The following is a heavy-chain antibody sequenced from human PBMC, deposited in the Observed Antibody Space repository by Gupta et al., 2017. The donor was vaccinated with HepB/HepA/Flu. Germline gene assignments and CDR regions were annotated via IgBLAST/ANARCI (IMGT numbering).Heavy chain of an antibody. J-gene: IGHJ4*02. CDR1: GGSISSSSYY. CDR2: IYYSGTT. Sequence: QLQLQESGPGLVTPSETLSLTCTVSGGSISSSSYYWGWIRQPPGKGLEWIGSIYYSGTTYYNPSLKSRITISVDTSKNQFSLKLSSVTAADTAVYYGATHGDYYETAGYLDYWGQGTLVTVSS. D-gene: IGHD3-22*01. V-gene: IGHV4-39*01. CDR3: ATHGDYYETAGYLDY.